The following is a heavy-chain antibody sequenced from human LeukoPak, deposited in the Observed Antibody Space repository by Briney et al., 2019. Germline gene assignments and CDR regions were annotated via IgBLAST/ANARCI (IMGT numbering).Heavy chain of an antibody. CDR1: GGSISSYY. Sequence: SETLSLTCTVSGGSISSYYWSWIRQPPGKGLEWIGYIYYSGSTNYNPSLKSRVTISVDTSENQFSLKLSSVTAADTAVYYCAGVLGLRFLGWFDYWAREPWSPSPQ. CDR2: IYYSGST. D-gene: IGHD3-3*01. J-gene: IGHJ5*01. V-gene: IGHV4-59*01. CDR3: AGVLGLRFLGWFDY.